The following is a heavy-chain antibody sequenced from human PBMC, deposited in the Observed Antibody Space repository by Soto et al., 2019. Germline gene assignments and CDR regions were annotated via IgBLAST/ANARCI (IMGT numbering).Heavy chain of an antibody. CDR2: IYYSGST. CDR3: ARGRVRFTMVRGGYYFDY. CDR1: GGSISSGGYY. J-gene: IGHJ4*02. D-gene: IGHD3-10*01. V-gene: IGHV4-31*03. Sequence: PSETLSLTCTVSGGSISSGGYYWSWIRQHPGKGLEWIGYIYYSGSTYYNPSLKSRVTISVDTSKNQLSLKLSSVTAADTAVYYCARGRVRFTMVRGGYYFDYWGQGTLVTVSS.